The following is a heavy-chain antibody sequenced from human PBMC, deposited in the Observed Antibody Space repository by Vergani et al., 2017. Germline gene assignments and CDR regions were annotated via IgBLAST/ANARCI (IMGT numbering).Heavy chain of an antibody. J-gene: IGHJ5*02. Sequence: EVQLVESGGGLVQPGGSLRLSCAASGFTFSSYEMNWVRQAPGKGLEWVSYISSSGSTIYYADSVKGRFTISRDNAKNSLYLQMNSLRAEDTAVYYCAKDPGGIAAAGTFDPWGQGTLVTVSS. CDR3: AKDPGGIAAAGTFDP. CDR2: ISSSGSTI. V-gene: IGHV3-48*03. D-gene: IGHD6-13*01. CDR1: GFTFSSYE.